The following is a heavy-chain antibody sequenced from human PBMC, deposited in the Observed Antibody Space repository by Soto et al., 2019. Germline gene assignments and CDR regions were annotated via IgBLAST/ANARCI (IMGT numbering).Heavy chain of an antibody. V-gene: IGHV1-8*01. CDR2: MNPNSGNT. CDR3: ARHKLERHYYYYYYMDV. D-gene: IGHD1-1*01. CDR1: GYTFTSYD. J-gene: IGHJ6*03. Sequence: QVQLVQSGAEVKQPGASVKVSCKASGYTFTSYDINWVRQATGQGLEWMGWMNPNSGNTGYAQKFQGRVTMTRNTSISTAYMELSSLRSEDTAVYYCARHKLERHYYYYYYMDVWGKGTTVTVSS.